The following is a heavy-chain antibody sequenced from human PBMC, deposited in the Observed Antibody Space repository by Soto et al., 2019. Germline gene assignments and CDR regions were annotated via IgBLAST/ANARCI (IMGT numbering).Heavy chain of an antibody. CDR3: ARNWGSGNEYYFDY. Sequence: GGSLRLSCAASGFTFSSYAMHWVRQAPGKGLEWVAVISYDGSNKYYADSVKGRFTISRDNSKNTLYLQMNSLRAEDTAVYYCARNWGSGNEYYFDYWGQGTLVTVSS. CDR2: ISYDGSNK. CDR1: GFTFSSYA. V-gene: IGHV3-30-3*01. D-gene: IGHD6-19*01. J-gene: IGHJ4*02.